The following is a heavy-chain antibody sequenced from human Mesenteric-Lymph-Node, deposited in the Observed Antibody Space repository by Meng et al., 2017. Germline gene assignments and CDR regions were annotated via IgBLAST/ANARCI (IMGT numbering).Heavy chain of an antibody. V-gene: IGHV1-18*01. CDR2: ISAYNGNT. J-gene: IGHJ5*02. CDR1: GYTFTRYG. CDR3: ARDTLYYDILTGYSPTNWFDP. D-gene: IGHD3-9*01. Sequence: QVQLVQFGAEVKNPVSSVKVSCKVSGYTFTRYGISWVRQDPGQGLEWMGWISAYNGNTNDAQKLQGRVTMTTDTSTSTAYMELRSLRSDDTAVYYCARDTLYYDILTGYSPTNWFDPWGQGTLVTVSS.